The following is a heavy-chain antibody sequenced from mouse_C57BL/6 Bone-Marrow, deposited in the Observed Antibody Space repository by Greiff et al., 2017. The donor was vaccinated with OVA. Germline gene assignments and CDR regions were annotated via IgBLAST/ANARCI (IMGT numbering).Heavy chain of an antibody. CDR1: GYTFTDYN. CDR3: ARIYDGYYVRAMDY. CDR2: INPNNGGT. Sequence: EVQLQESGPELVKPGASVKIPCKASGYTFTDYNMDWVKQSHGKSLEWIGDINPNNGGTIYNQKFKGKATLTVDKSSSTAYMELRSLTSEDTAVYYCARIYDGYYVRAMDYWGQGTSVTVSS. J-gene: IGHJ4*01. V-gene: IGHV1-18*01. D-gene: IGHD2-3*01.